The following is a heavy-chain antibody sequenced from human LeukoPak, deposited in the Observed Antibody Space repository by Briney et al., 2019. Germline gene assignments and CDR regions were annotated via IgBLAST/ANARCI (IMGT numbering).Heavy chain of an antibody. Sequence: NASETLSLTCTVSGGSISSGGYYWRWIRQHPGKGLEWIGYIYYSGSTYYNPSLKSRVTISVDTSKNQFSLKLSSVTAADTAVYYCARQGEFWSGYYHNPWFDPWGQGTLVTVSS. D-gene: IGHD3-3*01. V-gene: IGHV4-31*03. CDR1: GGSISSGGYY. J-gene: IGHJ5*02. CDR3: ARQGEFWSGYYHNPWFDP. CDR2: IYYSGST.